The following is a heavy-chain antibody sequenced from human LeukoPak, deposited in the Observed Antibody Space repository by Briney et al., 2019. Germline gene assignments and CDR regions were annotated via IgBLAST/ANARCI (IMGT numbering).Heavy chain of an antibody. Sequence: SETLSLTCTVSGGSINSGDYYWTWIRQPPGKGLEWIGYIYYSGSTYYNPSLESRVTISIDTSKNQFLLDLSSVTAADTAVYYCARKVVADTAFDFWGQGTLVTVSS. CDR1: GGSINSGDYY. V-gene: IGHV4-30-4*01. J-gene: IGHJ4*02. CDR3: ARKVVADTAFDF. CDR2: IYYSGST. D-gene: IGHD2-15*01.